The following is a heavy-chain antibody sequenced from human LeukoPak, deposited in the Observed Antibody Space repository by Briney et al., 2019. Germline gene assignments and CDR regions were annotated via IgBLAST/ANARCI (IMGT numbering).Heavy chain of an antibody. V-gene: IGHV7-4-1*02. D-gene: IGHD5-12*01. CDR3: ARVFSTSGYGKSRDYYYYMDV. CDR2: INTNTGNP. J-gene: IGHJ6*03. Sequence: AASVKVSCKASGYTFTSYAMNWVRQAPGQGLEWMGWINTNTGNPTYAQGFTGRFVFSLDTSVSTAYLQISSLKAEDTSVYYCARVFSTSGYGKSRDYYYYMDVWGKGTTVTVSS. CDR1: GYTFTSYA.